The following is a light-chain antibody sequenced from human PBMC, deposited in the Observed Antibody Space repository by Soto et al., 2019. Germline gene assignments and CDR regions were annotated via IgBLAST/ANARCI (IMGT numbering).Light chain of an antibody. CDR3: QPRSNWPPTWT. CDR2: GAS. V-gene: IGKV3-15*01. J-gene: IGKJ1*01. CDR1: RSVSSN. Sequence: EVVLTQSPGTLSLSPGESATLSCRASRSVSSNLAWYQQKPGQAPRLLIYGASTRATGIPARFSGSGSGTEFTLTISSLQSEDFAGNYCQPRSNWPPTWTFGQGTKVDI.